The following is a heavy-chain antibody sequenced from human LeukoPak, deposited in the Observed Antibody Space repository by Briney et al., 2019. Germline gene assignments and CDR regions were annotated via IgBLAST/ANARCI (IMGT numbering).Heavy chain of an antibody. CDR2: IHHSGHS. Sequence: SETLSLTCTVSGFSTKSYYWTWIRQPPGKGLEWIGFIHHSGHSDNNPSLKSRVSILLDTPKNQLSLKLGSVTAADTAVYYCARLDRGIINLYYYSYHMDVWGKGITVTVSS. V-gene: IGHV4-59*08. J-gene: IGHJ6*03. CDR3: ARLDRGIINLYYYSYHMDV. D-gene: IGHD3-10*01. CDR1: GFSTKSYY.